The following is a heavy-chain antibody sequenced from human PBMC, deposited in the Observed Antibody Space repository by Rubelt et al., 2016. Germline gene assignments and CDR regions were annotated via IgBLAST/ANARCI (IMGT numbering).Heavy chain of an antibody. J-gene: IGHJ6*02. CDR1: GYTFTSYG. V-gene: IGHV1-18*01. D-gene: IGHD5-18*01. Sequence: GAEVKKPGASVKVSCKASGYTFTSYGISWVRQAPGQGLEWMGWISAYNGNTNYAQKLQGRVTMTTDTSTSTAYMELRSLRSDDTAVYYCASVDTAKSYYYYGMDVWGQGTTVTVSS. CDR3: ASVDTAKSYYYYGMDV. CDR2: ISAYNGNT.